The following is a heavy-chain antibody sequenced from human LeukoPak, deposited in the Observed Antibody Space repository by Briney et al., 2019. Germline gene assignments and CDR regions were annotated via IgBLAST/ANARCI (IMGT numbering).Heavy chain of an antibody. Sequence: PGGSLRLSCAASGFTFSSYSMNWVRQAPGKGLEWVSSISSSSSYIYYADSEKGRFTISRDNAKNSLYLQMNSLRAEDAAVYYCARDTSLHSSSWYGEGQYYFDYWGQGTLVTVSS. V-gene: IGHV3-21*01. D-gene: IGHD6-13*01. CDR3: ARDTSLHSSSWYGEGQYYFDY. CDR1: GFTFSSYS. J-gene: IGHJ4*02. CDR2: ISSSSSYI.